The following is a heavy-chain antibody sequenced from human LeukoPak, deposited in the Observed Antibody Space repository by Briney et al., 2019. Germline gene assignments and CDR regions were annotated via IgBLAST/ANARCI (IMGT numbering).Heavy chain of an antibody. V-gene: IGHV3-30*18. CDR3: AKESRASSSWYVATGNYFDY. D-gene: IGHD6-13*01. Sequence: PGGSLRLSCAASGFTFSSYGMHWVRQAPGKGLEWVAVISYDGSNKYYADSVKGRFTISRDNSKNTLYLQMNSLRAEDTAVHYCAKESRASSSWYVATGNYFDYWGQGTLVTVSS. CDR2: ISYDGSNK. J-gene: IGHJ4*02. CDR1: GFTFSSYG.